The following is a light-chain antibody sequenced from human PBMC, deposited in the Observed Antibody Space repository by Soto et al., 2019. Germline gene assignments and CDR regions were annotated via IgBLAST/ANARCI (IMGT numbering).Light chain of an antibody. J-gene: IGKJ2*01. Sequence: EIVLTQSPATLSLSPGERATLSCRASQSVSSYLAWYQQKPGQAPRLLIYDASNRATGIPARFSGSGSGTACTLTISSLEPEDYAVYYCRQRSNWPLMYPFGQGTKRESK. V-gene: IGKV3-11*01. CDR2: DAS. CDR3: RQRSNWPLMYP. CDR1: QSVSSY.